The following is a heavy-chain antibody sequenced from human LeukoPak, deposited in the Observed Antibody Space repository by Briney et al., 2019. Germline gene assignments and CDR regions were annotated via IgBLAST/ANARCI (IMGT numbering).Heavy chain of an antibody. J-gene: IGHJ4*02. Sequence: ASVSVSCKASGYTFSSYDINWVRQATGQGLEWMGWMNPNSGNTAYAQKFQGRVPMSRDTSLSTAYMELSSLRSEDTAVYYCTRFPKYSRTLDSWCQGTLVTVSS. CDR2: MNPNSGNT. D-gene: IGHD6-6*01. V-gene: IGHV1-8*02. CDR1: GYTFSSYD. CDR3: TRFPKYSRTLDS.